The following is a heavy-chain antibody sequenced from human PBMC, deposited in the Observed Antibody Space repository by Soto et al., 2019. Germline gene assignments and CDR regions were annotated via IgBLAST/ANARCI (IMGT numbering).Heavy chain of an antibody. V-gene: IGHV4-39*01. CDR3: ARIAASGTGRWFVP. J-gene: IGHJ5*02. D-gene: IGHD6-13*01. CDR1: GGSISSSSYY. Sequence: QLQLQESGPGLVKPSATLSLTCTVSGGSISSSSYYWVWIRQPPGKGLEWIGSIYYSGSTYYNSFFKSRVSKSIYSSKIQCSLKLSSVSAADTAVYYCARIAASGTGRWFVPWGQVSLVSVS. CDR2: IYYSGST.